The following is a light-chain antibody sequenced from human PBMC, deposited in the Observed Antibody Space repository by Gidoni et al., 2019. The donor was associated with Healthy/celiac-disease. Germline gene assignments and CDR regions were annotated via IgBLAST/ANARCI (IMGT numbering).Light chain of an antibody. J-gene: IGKJ2*01. CDR3: QQYGSSPPYT. CDR1: QSVRSSY. V-gene: IGKV3-20*01. Sequence: SCRASQSVRSSYLAWYQQKPGQAPRLLIYGASSRATGIPARFSGSGSGTDFTLTISRLEPEDFAVYYCQQYGSSPPYTFGQGTKLEIK. CDR2: GAS.